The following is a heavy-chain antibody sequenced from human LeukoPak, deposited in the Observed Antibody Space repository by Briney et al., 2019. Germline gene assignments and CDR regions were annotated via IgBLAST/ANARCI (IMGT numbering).Heavy chain of an antibody. CDR1: GFTFSSYA. J-gene: IGHJ4*02. CDR2: ISGSGGST. CDR3: AKDTLSQAVAGDPVYFDY. D-gene: IGHD6-19*01. V-gene: IGHV3-23*01. Sequence: GGSLRLSCAASGFTFSSYAMSWVRQAPGKGLEWVSAISGSGGSTYYADSVKGRFTISRDNSKNTLYLQMNSLRAEDTAVYYCAKDTLSQAVAGDPVYFDYWGQGTLVTVSS.